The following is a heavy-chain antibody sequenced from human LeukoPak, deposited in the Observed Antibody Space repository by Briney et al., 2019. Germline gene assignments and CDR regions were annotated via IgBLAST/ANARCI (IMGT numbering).Heavy chain of an antibody. CDR3: ARDLDYDSSGYLLNY. D-gene: IGHD3-22*01. CDR1: GYTFTGYY. Sequence: ASVKVSCKASGYTFTGYYMHWVQQAPGQGLEWMGWINPNSGGTNYAQKFQGRVTMTRDTSISTAYMELSRLRSDDTAVYYCARDLDYDSSGYLLNYWGQGTLVTVSS. J-gene: IGHJ4*02. CDR2: INPNSGGT. V-gene: IGHV1-2*02.